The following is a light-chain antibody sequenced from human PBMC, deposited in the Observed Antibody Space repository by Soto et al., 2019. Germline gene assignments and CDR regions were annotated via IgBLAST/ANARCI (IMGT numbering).Light chain of an antibody. Sequence: VLTQSPDTLSLSPGETATLSCRASQSVSSSLAWYQQKRGQAPRLLIYDAYNRATGIPARFSGSGSGTDFTLTISSLEPEDFAVYYCQQRTNWPITFGQGTRLEIK. CDR1: QSVSSS. CDR2: DAY. V-gene: IGKV3-11*01. J-gene: IGKJ5*01. CDR3: QQRTNWPIT.